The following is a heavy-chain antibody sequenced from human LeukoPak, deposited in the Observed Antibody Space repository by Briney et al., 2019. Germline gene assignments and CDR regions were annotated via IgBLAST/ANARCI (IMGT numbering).Heavy chain of an antibody. CDR2: IYDSGTT. V-gene: IGHV4-39*01. Sequence: SETLSLTCTVSGDSTSSSTYYWDWIRQAPGKGLEWIGNIYDSGTTHYNPSLKSRVTISGDTSKNQFSLKLNSVTAADTAIYYCATHRRSGSGGSENAFEIWGQGAMVTVSS. D-gene: IGHD5-12*01. CDR3: ATHRRSGSGGSENAFEI. CDR1: GDSTSSSTYY. J-gene: IGHJ3*02.